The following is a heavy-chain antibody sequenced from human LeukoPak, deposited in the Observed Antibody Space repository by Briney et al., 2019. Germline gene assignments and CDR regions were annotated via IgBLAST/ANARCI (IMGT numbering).Heavy chain of an antibody. Sequence: PSETLSLTCAVSGGSFSGYYWSWIRQPPGKGLEWIGEINHSGSTNYNPSLKSRVTISVDTSKNQFSLKLSSVTAADTAVYYCAAFGGVIVRSVRLPYWGQGTLVTVSS. CDR3: AAFGGVIVRSVRLPY. J-gene: IGHJ4*02. CDR2: INHSGST. D-gene: IGHD3-16*02. CDR1: GGSFSGYY. V-gene: IGHV4-34*01.